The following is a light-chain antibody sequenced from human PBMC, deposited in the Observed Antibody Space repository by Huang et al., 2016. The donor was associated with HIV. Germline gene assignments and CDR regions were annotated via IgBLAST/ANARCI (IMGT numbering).Light chain of an antibody. Sequence: DIQMTKSPSSLSASVGDRVTITCRTSQRISSYLHWFQQKPGKAPKLLIHSTSSLQGGVSSRFSGSGSGTHFTLTINSLQPEDSATYYCQQTYSTPKTFGQGTKLEIK. CDR1: QRISSY. CDR2: STS. J-gene: IGKJ2*01. V-gene: IGKV1-39*01. CDR3: QQTYSTPKT.